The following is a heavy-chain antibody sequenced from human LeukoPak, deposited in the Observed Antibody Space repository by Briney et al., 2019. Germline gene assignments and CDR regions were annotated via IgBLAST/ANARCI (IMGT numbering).Heavy chain of an antibody. CDR3: ARPFSSSSFDAFDI. CDR2: IYPGDSDT. Sequence: GEPLKISCKGSGYSFSDFWIVWVRQMPGQGLEWMGIIYPGDSDTRYSPSFQGQVTISADKSISTAYLQWSSLKASDTAMYYCARPFSSSSFDAFDIWGQGTMVTVSS. J-gene: IGHJ3*02. V-gene: IGHV5-51*01. CDR1: GYSFSDFW. D-gene: IGHD6-6*01.